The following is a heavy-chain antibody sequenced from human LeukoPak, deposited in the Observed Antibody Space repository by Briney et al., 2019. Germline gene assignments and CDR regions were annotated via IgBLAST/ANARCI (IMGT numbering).Heavy chain of an antibody. Sequence: SQTLSLTCAISGDSVSSNSAAWNWIRQSPSRGLEWLGRTYYRSKWYNDYAVSVKSRITINPDTSKNQFSLQLNSVTPEDTAVYYCARGRTRDYDFWSGPPVLGLDYWGQGTLVTVSS. D-gene: IGHD3-3*01. CDR1: GDSVSSNSAA. CDR2: TYYRSKWYN. CDR3: ARGRTRDYDFWSGPPVLGLDY. V-gene: IGHV6-1*01. J-gene: IGHJ4*02.